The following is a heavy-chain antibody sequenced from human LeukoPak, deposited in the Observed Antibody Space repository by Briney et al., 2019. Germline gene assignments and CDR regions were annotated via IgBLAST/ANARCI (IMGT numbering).Heavy chain of an antibody. V-gene: IGHV4-34*01. CDR2: INHSGST. J-gene: IGHJ4*02. Sequence: KPSETLSLTCTVYGGSFSGYYWSWIRQPPGKGLEWIGEINHSGSTNYNPSLKSRVTISVDTSKNQFSLKLSSVTAADTAVYYCASTSMRYYYDSSGYYYTNAFDYWGQGTLVTVSS. CDR3: ASTSMRYYYDSSGYYYTNAFDY. D-gene: IGHD3-22*01. CDR1: GGSFSGYY.